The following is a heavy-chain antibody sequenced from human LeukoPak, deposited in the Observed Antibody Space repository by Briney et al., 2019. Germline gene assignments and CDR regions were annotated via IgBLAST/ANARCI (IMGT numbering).Heavy chain of an antibody. D-gene: IGHD6-13*01. V-gene: IGHV3-23*01. CDR1: GFTFSSYG. J-gene: IGHJ4*02. Sequence: PEGSLRLSCAASGFTFSSYGMSWVRQAPGKGLEWVSAISGSGGSTYYADSVKGRFTISRDNSKNTLYLQVNSLRAEDTAVYYCAKPSIPYSSSWYGEYYFDYWGQGTLVTVSS. CDR2: ISGSGGST. CDR3: AKPSIPYSSSWYGEYYFDY.